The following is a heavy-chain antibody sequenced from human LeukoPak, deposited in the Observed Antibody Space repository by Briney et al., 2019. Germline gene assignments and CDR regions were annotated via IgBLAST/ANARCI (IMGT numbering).Heavy chain of an antibody. Sequence: SETLSLTCAVYGGSFSGYYWSWIRQPPGKGLEWIGEINHSGSTNYNPSLKSRVTISVDTSKNQFSLKLSSVTAADTAVYYCARHITGTTQAFDIWGQGTLVTVSS. CDR1: GGSFSGYY. V-gene: IGHV4-34*01. CDR2: INHSGST. D-gene: IGHD1-20*01. J-gene: IGHJ1*01. CDR3: ARHITGTTQAFDI.